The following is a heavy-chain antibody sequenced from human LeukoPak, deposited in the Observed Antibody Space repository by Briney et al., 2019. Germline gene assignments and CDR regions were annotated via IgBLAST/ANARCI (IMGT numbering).Heavy chain of an antibody. Sequence: ASVKVSCKVSGYTLTELSMHWLRQAPGKGLEWMGGFDPEDGETIYAQKFQGRVTMAEDTSTDTAYMELSSLRSEDTAVYYCATRATGSFDYWGQGTLVTVSS. D-gene: IGHD1-26*01. CDR3: ATRATGSFDY. CDR1: GYTLTELS. J-gene: IGHJ4*02. CDR2: FDPEDGET. V-gene: IGHV1-24*01.